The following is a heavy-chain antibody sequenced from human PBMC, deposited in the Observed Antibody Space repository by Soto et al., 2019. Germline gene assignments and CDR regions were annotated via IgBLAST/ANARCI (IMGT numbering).Heavy chain of an antibody. CDR2: INSDGSST. V-gene: IGHV3-74*01. Sequence: GGSLRLSCAASGFTFSSYWMHWVRQAPGKGLVWVSRINSDGSSTSYADSVKGRFTISRDNAKNTLYLQMNSLRAEDTAVYYCARGPDWNYVLPDFDIWGPGTMVTVSS. CDR1: GFTFSSYW. D-gene: IGHD1-7*01. J-gene: IGHJ3*02. CDR3: ARGPDWNYVLPDFDI.